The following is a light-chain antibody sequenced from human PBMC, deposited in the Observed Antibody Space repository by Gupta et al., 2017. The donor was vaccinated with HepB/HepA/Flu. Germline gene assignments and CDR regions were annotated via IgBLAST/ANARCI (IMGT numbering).Light chain of an antibody. CDR1: ISVVGDYNY. Sequence: QSALPQPASVAGSPGPSITISCPGTISVVGDYNYVSLSHQHPAKPPNLMIYDRSNRPAGVSDRFSGSTSGTTASLTIAGRQAEDDDDYYYSTLTSSSTVFGTGTRVTVL. V-gene: IGLV2-14*01. J-gene: IGLJ1*01. CDR2: DRS. CDR3: STLTSSSTV.